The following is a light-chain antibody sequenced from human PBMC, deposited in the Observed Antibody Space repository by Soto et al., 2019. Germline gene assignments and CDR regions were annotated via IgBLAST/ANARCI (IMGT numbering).Light chain of an antibody. CDR2: GAS. Sequence: EILFTQSPGTLSLSPGERVTLSCRASQNVNTKYLAWYQYKPGQAHRIIIFGASGRATGIPDRFSGGGSGTDVTLTISSLQAEDVAVYNCQQHYSAPLTFGGGTRWIS. V-gene: IGKV3-20*01. CDR1: QNVNTKY. J-gene: IGKJ4*01. CDR3: QQHYSAPLT.